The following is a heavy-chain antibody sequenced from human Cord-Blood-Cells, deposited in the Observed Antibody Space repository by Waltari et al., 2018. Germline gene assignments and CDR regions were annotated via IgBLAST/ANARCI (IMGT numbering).Heavy chain of an antibody. V-gene: IGHV4-39*01. D-gene: IGHD3-3*01. CDR3: ARHRGDFWSGYYDAFDI. CDR1: GGSISSSSYY. J-gene: IGHJ3*02. Sequence: QLQLQESGPGLVKPSETLSLTCTVSGGSISSSSYYWGWIRQPPGKGLEWIGSIYYSGSTYYNPSLKSRGTISVDTSKNQFSLKLSSVTAADTAVYYCARHRGDFWSGYYDAFDIWGQGTMVTVSS. CDR2: IYYSGST.